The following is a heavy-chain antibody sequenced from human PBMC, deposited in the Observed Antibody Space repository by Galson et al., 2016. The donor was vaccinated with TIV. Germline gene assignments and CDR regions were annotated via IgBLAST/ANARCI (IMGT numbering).Heavy chain of an antibody. CDR3: TRGEDLDV. J-gene: IGHJ6*04. Sequence: SVKVSCKASGGRLSTYSINWVRQAPGQGLEWMGRIIPIPGIADYAQKFQDRVTITADTSTSTAYMDLSSLKSEDTAVYYCTRGEDLDVWGNGTTVTVSS. CDR2: IIPIPGIA. V-gene: IGHV1-69*02. CDR1: GGRLSTYS. D-gene: IGHD3-16*01.